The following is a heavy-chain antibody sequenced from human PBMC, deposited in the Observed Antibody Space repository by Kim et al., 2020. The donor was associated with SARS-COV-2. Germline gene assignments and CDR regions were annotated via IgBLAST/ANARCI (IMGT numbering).Heavy chain of an antibody. J-gene: IGHJ3*02. Sequence: SETLSLTCTVSGGSISSYYWSWIRQPPGKGLEWIGYIYYSGSTNYNPSLKSRVTISVDTSKNQFSLKLSSVTAADTAVYYCARDPGFYDSSGYAFDIWGQGTMVTVSS. D-gene: IGHD3-22*01. CDR3: ARDPGFYDSSGYAFDI. V-gene: IGHV4-59*01. CDR1: GGSISSYY. CDR2: IYYSGST.